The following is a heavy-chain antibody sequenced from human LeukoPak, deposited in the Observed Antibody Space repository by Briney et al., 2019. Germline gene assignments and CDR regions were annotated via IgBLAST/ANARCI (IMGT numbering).Heavy chain of an antibody. D-gene: IGHD3-10*01. V-gene: IGHV3-7*01. CDR1: GFTFSSYW. Sequence: GXXXRLSCAASGFTFSSYWMSWVRQAPGKGLEWVANIKQDGSEKYYVDSVKGRFTISRDNAKNSLYLQMNSLRAEDTAVYYCARDFITMVRGGNYWGHGTLVTVSS. J-gene: IGHJ4*01. CDR2: IKQDGSEK. CDR3: ARDFITMVRGGNY.